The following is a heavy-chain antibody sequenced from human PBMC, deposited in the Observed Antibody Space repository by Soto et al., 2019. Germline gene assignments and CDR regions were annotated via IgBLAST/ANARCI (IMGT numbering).Heavy chain of an antibody. V-gene: IGHV1-69*01. CDR1: GGTFSSYA. D-gene: IGHD2-2*01. CDR3: ARGESVVVVPAAMPEYYYYGMDV. CDR2: IIPIFGTA. Sequence: QVQLVQSGAEVKKPGSSVKVSCKASGGTFSSYAISWVRQAPGQGLEWMGGIIPIFGTANYAQKFQGRVTITADESTSTAYMELSSLRSEDTAVYYCARGESVVVVPAAMPEYYYYGMDVWGQGTTVTVSS. J-gene: IGHJ6*02.